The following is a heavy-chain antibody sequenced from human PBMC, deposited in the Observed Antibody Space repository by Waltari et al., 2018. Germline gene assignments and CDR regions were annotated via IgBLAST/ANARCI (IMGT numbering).Heavy chain of an antibody. CDR3: ARDKQGYMDV. CDR2: ISYDGSNK. CDR1: GFTFSSYA. V-gene: IGHV3-30-3*01. Sequence: QVQLVESGGGVVQPGRSLRLSCAASGFTFSSYAMHWVRQAPGKGLEWGAVISYDGSNKYYADSVKGRFTISRDNSKNTLYLQMNSLRAEDMAVYYCARDKQGYMDVWGKGTTVTVSS. J-gene: IGHJ6*03.